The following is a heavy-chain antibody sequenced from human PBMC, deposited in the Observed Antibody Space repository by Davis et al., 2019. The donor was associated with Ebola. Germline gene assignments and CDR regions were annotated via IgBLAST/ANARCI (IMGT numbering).Heavy chain of an antibody. CDR3: ARALGEEYDYGGNRPVWYFDY. D-gene: IGHD4-23*01. CDR1: GGTFSSYA. CDR2: IIPIFGTA. J-gene: IGHJ4*02. Sequence: SVKVSCKASGGTFSSYAISWVRQAPGQGLEWMGGIIPIFGTANYAQKFQGRVTITADESTSTAYMELSSLRSEDTAVYYCARALGEEYDYGGNRPVWYFDYWGQGTLVTVSS. V-gene: IGHV1-69*13.